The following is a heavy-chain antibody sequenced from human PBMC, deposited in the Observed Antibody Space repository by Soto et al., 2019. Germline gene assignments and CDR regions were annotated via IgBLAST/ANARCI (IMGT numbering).Heavy chain of an antibody. CDR1: GFTFSNYA. J-gene: IGHJ6*02. V-gene: IGHV3-23*01. CDR3: ARQPMDV. CDR2: TSGSGGSR. D-gene: IGHD5-18*01. Sequence: EVQLLESGGGLVQPGGSLRLSCAASGFTFSNYAMSWVRQAPGKGLEWVSATSGSGGSRYYADFVKDRFTISRDNSKNTLYLQMNSLRDEDTAVYYCARQPMDVWGQGTTVTVSS.